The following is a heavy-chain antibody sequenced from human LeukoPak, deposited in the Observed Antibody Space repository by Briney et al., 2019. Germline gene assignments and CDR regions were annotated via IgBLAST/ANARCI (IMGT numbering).Heavy chain of an antibody. CDR1: GGSISSYY. CDR2: IYHSGST. D-gene: IGHD2-15*01. V-gene: IGHV4-59*12. J-gene: IGHJ6*02. CDR3: ARARFWCSGGSCYYYGMDV. Sequence: PSETLSLTCTVSGGSISSYYWSWIRQPPGKGLEWIGEIYHSGSTNYNPSLKSRVTISVDKSKNQFSLKLSSVTAADTAVYYCARARFWCSGGSCYYYGMDVWGQGTTVTVSS.